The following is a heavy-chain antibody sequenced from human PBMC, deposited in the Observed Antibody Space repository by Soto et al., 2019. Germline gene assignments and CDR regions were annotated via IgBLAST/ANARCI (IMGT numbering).Heavy chain of an antibody. V-gene: IGHV3-21*01. CDR2: ISSSSSYI. D-gene: IGHD2-2*01. CDR3: ASLGEYQPLNAFDI. CDR1: GFTFSTYT. J-gene: IGHJ3*02. Sequence: EVQLVESGGGLVKPGGSLRLSCAASGFTFSTYTMNWVRQAPGKGLEWVSSISSSSSYIYYADSVKGRFTISRDNAKNSLYLQMNSLRAEDTAVYYCASLGEYQPLNAFDIWGQGTMVTVSS.